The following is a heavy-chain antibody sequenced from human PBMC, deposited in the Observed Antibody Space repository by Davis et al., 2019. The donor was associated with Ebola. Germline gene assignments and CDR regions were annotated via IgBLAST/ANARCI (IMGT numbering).Heavy chain of an antibody. Sequence: SVKVSCKASGYTFTSYAMNWVRQAPGQGLEWMGGIIPIFGTANYAQKFQGRVTITADESTSTAYMELRSLRSDDTAVYYCARDQGYFDWLLLLDGMDVWGQGTTVTVSS. CDR2: IIPIFGTA. CDR1: GYTFTSYA. D-gene: IGHD3-9*01. V-gene: IGHV1-69*13. J-gene: IGHJ6*02. CDR3: ARDQGYFDWLLLLDGMDV.